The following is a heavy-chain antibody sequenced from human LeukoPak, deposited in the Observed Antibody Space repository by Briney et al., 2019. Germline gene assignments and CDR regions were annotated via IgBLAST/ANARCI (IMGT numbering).Heavy chain of an antibody. V-gene: IGHV1-8*03. CDR3: ARRVVFLYGGSWPPSGNYYYYMDV. CDR2: MNPNSGNT. Sequence: ASVKVSCKASGYTFTGYYIHWVRQATGQGLEWMGWMNPNSGNTGYAQKFQGRVTITRNTSISTAYKELSSLRSEDTAVYYCARRVVFLYGGSWPPSGNYYYYMDVWGKGTTVTVSS. D-gene: IGHD3-10*01. CDR1: GYTFTGYY. J-gene: IGHJ6*03.